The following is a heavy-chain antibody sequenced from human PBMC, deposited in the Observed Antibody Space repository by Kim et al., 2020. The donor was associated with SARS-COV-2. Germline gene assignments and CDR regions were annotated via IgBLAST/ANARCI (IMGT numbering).Heavy chain of an antibody. CDR2: IKSKTDGGTT. D-gene: IGHD3-3*01. CDR3: TTGLTYYDFWSGAYYYGMDV. Sequence: GGSLRLSCAASGFTFSNAWMSWVRQAPGKGLEWVGRIKSKTDGGTTDYAAPVKGRFTISRDDSKNTLYLQMNSLKTVDTAVYYCTTGLTYYDFWSGAYYYGMDVWGQGTTVTVSS. J-gene: IGHJ6*02. V-gene: IGHV3-15*01. CDR1: GFTFSNAW.